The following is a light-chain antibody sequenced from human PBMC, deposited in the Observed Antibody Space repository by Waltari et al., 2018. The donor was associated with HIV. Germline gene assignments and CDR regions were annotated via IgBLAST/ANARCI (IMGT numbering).Light chain of an antibody. CDR2: EVS. Sequence: QSPLTQPASVSGSPGQSITIPCTGTRSDVGRYNLVSWYQQHPGKAPNLMIYEVSKRPSGVSNRFAGSESGNTASLTISGLQAEDEADYYCCSDAGSSTFVVVGGGTKLTVL. CDR3: CSDAGSSTFVV. CDR1: RSDVGRYNL. V-gene: IGLV2-23*02. J-gene: IGLJ2*01.